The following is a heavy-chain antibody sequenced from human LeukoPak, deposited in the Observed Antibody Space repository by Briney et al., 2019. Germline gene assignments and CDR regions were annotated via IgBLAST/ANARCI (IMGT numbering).Heavy chain of an antibody. V-gene: IGHV4-59*12. CDR2: IYCTGST. D-gene: IGHD6-25*01. Sequence: SETLSLPCSVSGGTINNYYWSWIRPPPGKGLEWIACIYCTGSTYYNPSLKSRVTISVDTSKNQCSLNLTSVTAADTAVYSCAREGGDPRWLDPWGQGTLATVSS. J-gene: IGHJ5*02. CDR1: GGTINNYY. CDR3: AREGGDPRWLDP.